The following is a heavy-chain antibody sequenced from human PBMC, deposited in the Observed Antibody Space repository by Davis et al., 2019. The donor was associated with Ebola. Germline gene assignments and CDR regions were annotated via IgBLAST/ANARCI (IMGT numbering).Heavy chain of an antibody. Sequence: HSQTPSLTRAISGDSVSTGGWNWITQSPSRGLEWLGRTYYNSKWYNDYAVSVKSRITISPDTSKNQFSLQLNSVTPEDTALYYCARGWLRVGMDVWGEGTSVTVSS. CDR1: GDSVSTGG. CDR3: ARGWLRVGMDV. CDR2: TYYNSKWYN. V-gene: IGHV6-1*01. D-gene: IGHD5-12*01. J-gene: IGHJ6*04.